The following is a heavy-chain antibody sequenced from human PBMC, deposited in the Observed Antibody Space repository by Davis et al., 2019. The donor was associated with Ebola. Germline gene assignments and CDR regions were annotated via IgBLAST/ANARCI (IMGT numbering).Heavy chain of an antibody. D-gene: IGHD5-24*01. J-gene: IGHJ5*02. CDR2: IITDGTTP. CDR1: GSPFSTYR. V-gene: IGHV3-74*01. Sequence: PGRSLRPSCAPSGSPFSTYRTHCVRHAPGKGLVWHPRIITDGTTPNYADSVKGRFTIPRDNAMNTLYLQMNSLRVEDTGVYYCARGERGNWFDHWGQGTLVTVSS. CDR3: ARGERGNWFDH.